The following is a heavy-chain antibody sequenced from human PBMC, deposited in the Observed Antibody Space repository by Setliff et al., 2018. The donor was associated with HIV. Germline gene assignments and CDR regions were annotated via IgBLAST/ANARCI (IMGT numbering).Heavy chain of an antibody. Sequence: SETLSLTCTVSGGSISGSNSYWGWIRQPPGKGLEWIGNIYSGGSAYYNPSLKSRITTSVDTSRNQFSLRLSSVTAADTAVYYCMTKSNSVAGGFDYWGQGTLVTVSS. CDR3: MTKSNSVAGGFDY. CDR2: IYSGGSA. D-gene: IGHD4-4*01. CDR1: GGSISGSNSY. J-gene: IGHJ4*02. V-gene: IGHV4-39*07.